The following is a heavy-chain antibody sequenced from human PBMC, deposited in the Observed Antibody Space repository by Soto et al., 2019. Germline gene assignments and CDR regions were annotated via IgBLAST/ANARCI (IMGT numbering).Heavy chain of an antibody. CDR2: IYYSGST. Sequence: SETLSLTCTVSGGSISSSSYYWGWIRQPPGKGLEWIGSIYYSGSTYYNPSLKSRVTISVDTSKNQFSLKLSSVTAADTAVYYCAGGNVVVVAATDNWFDPWGQGTLVTVSS. D-gene: IGHD2-15*01. CDR1: GGSISSSSYY. V-gene: IGHV4-39*01. J-gene: IGHJ5*02. CDR3: AGGNVVVVAATDNWFDP.